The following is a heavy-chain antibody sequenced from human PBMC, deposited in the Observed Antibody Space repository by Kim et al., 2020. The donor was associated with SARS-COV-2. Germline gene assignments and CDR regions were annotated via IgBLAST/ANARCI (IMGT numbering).Heavy chain of an antibody. Sequence: SQGRVTMTRDTSTSTVYMGMSSLRSEDTAVYYCAREGGITMIVAKDAFDIWGQGTMVTVSS. CDR3: AREGGITMIVAKDAFDI. D-gene: IGHD3-22*01. J-gene: IGHJ3*02. V-gene: IGHV1-46*01.